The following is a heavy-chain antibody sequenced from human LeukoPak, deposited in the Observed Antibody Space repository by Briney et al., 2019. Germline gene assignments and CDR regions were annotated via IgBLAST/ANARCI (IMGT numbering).Heavy chain of an antibody. CDR3: ARLWAGDNRGFDSTSYYHYYMDV. CDR1: GRSISDHY. V-gene: IGHV4-59*08. D-gene: IGHD3-9*01. Sequence: PSETLSLTCTVSGRSISDHYWTWIRLPPGKGLEWIGYIYHSGYTNYNPSLNGRVSISGDTSRNQLSLRLSSVTAADTAVYYCARLWAGDNRGFDSTSYYHYYMDVWGKGTTVTVSS. J-gene: IGHJ6*03. CDR2: IYHSGYT.